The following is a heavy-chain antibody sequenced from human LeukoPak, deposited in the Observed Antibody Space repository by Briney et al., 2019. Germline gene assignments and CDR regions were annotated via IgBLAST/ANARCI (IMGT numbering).Heavy chain of an antibody. V-gene: IGHV3-23*01. Sequence: GGSLRLSCAASGFTFSSYAMSWVRQAPGKGLGWVSAISGSGGSTYYADSVKGRFTISRDNSKNTLYLQMNSLRAEDTAVYYCAKDFFLLGELSEYNWFDPWGQGTLVTVPS. CDR2: ISGSGGST. J-gene: IGHJ5*02. CDR1: GFTFSSYA. CDR3: AKDFFLLGELSEYNWFDP. D-gene: IGHD3-10*01.